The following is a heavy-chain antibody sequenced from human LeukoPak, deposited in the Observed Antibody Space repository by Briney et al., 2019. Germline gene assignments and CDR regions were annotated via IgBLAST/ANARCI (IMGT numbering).Heavy chain of an antibody. J-gene: IGHJ4*02. CDR1: GFTFSSYS. V-gene: IGHV3-48*01. D-gene: IGHD3-22*01. CDR3: ARVLFDTYDSSGYYYNY. CDR2: ISSSSRTI. Sequence: GGSLRLSCAASGFTFSSYSMNWVRQAPGKGLEWVSYISSSSRTIYYADSVKGRFTISRDNAKNSLYLQMNSLRAEDTAVYYCARVLFDTYDSSGYYYNYWGQGTLVTVSS.